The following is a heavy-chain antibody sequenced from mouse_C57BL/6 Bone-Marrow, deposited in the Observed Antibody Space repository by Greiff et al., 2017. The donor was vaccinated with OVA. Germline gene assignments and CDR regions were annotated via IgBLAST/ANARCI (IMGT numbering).Heavy chain of an antibody. CDR2: ISNGGGST. CDR3: ARRGLRSLYFDY. Sequence: EVKLMESGGGLVQPGGSLKLSCAASGFTFSDYYMYWVRQTPEKRLEWVAYISNGGGSTYYPDTVKGRFTISRDNAKNTLYLQMSRLKSEDTAMYYCARRGLRSLYFDYGGQGTTLTVSS. V-gene: IGHV5-12*01. D-gene: IGHD1-1*01. J-gene: IGHJ2*01. CDR1: GFTFSDYY.